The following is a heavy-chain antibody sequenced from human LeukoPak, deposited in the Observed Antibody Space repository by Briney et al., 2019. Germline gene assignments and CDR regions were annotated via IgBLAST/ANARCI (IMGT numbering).Heavy chain of an antibody. CDR2: IYYSGST. J-gene: IGHJ3*02. Sequence: SETLSLTCTVSGGSISSSSYYWGWIRQPPGKGLEWIGSIYYSGSTYYNPSLKSRVTISVDTSKNQFSLKLSSVTAADTAVYYCARDGHLGYAFDIWGQGTMVTVSS. CDR3: ARDGHLGYAFDI. CDR1: GGSISSSSYY. V-gene: IGHV4-39*07.